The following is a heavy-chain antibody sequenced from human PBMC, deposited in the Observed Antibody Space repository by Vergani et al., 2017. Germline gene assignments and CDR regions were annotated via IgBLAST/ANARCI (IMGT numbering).Heavy chain of an antibody. D-gene: IGHD1-26*01. CDR2: IKSKTDGGTT. J-gene: IGHJ4*02. CDR3: TTAPYSGTYSHDDY. CDR1: GFTFSNAW. V-gene: IGHV3-15*01. Sequence: EVQLLESGGGLVQPGGSLRLSCAASGFTFSNAWMSWVRQAPGKGLEWVGRIKSKTDGGTTDYAAPVKGRFTTSRDDSKNTLYLQMNSLKTEDTAVYYCTTAPYSGTYSHDDYWGQGTLVTVSS.